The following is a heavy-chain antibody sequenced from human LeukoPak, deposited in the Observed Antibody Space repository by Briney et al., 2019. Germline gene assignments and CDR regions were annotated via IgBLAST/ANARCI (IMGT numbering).Heavy chain of an antibody. CDR3: ATATDDYYYGMDV. V-gene: IGHV3-7*02. J-gene: IGHJ6*02. CDR2: IKRDGSET. D-gene: IGHD1-26*01. Sequence: GGSLRLSCAPSGFTFSNHWMSWVRQAPGKGLEWVANIKRDGSETHYVDSVKGRFTISRDNAKNSLFLQMNSLRAEDTAVYYCATATDDYYYGMDVWGQGTTVTVSS. CDR1: GFTFSNHW.